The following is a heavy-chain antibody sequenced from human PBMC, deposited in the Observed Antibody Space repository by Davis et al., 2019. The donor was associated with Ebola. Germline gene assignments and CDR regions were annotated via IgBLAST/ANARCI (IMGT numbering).Heavy chain of an antibody. CDR3: ARHVVARGYTMGWPADY. CDR2: IYYSGST. Sequence: MPSETLSLTCTVSGGSISSSSYYWGWIRQPPGKGLEWIGSIYYSGSTYYNPSLKIRVTISVDTSKNQFSLKLTSVTAADTAVYYCARHVVARGYTMGWPADYWGQGTLVTVSS. D-gene: IGHD5-12*01. CDR1: GGSISSSSYY. V-gene: IGHV4-39*01. J-gene: IGHJ4*02.